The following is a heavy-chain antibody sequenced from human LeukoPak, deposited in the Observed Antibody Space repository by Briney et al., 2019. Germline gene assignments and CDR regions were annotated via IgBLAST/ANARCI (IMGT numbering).Heavy chain of an antibody. CDR3: ARRGTGIAGNRQFYFDF. CDR1: GLTFSTYA. V-gene: IGHV3-23*01. J-gene: IGHJ4*02. CDR2: ISGTSGGT. Sequence: GGSLRLSCAASGLTFSTYAMSWVRQGPGKGLEWVSTISGTSGGTYYADSVKGRFTISRDNSKNTLYLQMNSLRDEDTAVYYCARRGTGIAGNRQFYFDFWGQGTLVTVSS. D-gene: IGHD6-13*01.